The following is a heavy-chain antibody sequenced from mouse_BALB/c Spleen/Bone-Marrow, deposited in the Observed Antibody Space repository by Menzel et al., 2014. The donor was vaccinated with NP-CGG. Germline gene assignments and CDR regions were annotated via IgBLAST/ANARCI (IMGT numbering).Heavy chain of an antibody. CDR1: GFIFNSYG. Sequence: EVQLVESGGGLVKSGGSLKLSRAASGFIFNSYGMSWVRQTPEKRLEWVATISGGGSYTFYPDSVKGRFTISRDNAKNNLYLQLSSLRSEDTALYYCARHAYYDQTEVSFVYWGQGTLVTVSA. D-gene: IGHD2-4*01. CDR2: ISGGGSYT. CDR3: ARHAYYDQTEVSFVY. V-gene: IGHV5-9-2*01. J-gene: IGHJ3*01.